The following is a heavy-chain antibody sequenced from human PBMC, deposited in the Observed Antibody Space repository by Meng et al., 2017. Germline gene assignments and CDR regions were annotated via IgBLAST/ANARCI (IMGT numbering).Heavy chain of an antibody. CDR3: ARGGVGYCSSTSCAIGDSAFDI. CDR1: GGSFSGYY. V-gene: IGHV4-34*01. Sequence: SETLSLTCAVYGGSFSGYYWSWIRQPPGKGLEWIGEINHSGSTNYNPSLKSRVTISVDTSKNRFSLKLSSVTAADTAVYYCARGGVGYCSSTSCAIGDSAFDIWGQGTMVTVSS. J-gene: IGHJ3*02. D-gene: IGHD2-2*01. CDR2: INHSGST.